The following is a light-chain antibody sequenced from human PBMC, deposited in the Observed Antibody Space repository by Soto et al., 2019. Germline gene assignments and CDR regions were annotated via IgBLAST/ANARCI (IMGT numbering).Light chain of an antibody. Sequence: EIVLTQSPDTLSLSPGESATLSCRASQSVNSNYLAWYQQKPGRAPRLLIYGASSRATGIPDRFSGSGSGTDFILTISRLEPEDFAVFYCQQYDDSITFGQGTRLEIE. CDR3: QQYDDSIT. V-gene: IGKV3-20*01. J-gene: IGKJ5*01. CDR1: QSVNSNY. CDR2: GAS.